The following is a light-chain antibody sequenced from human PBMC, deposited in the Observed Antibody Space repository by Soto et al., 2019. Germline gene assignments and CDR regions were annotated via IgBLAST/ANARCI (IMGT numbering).Light chain of an antibody. Sequence: EIVLTQSPATLSLSPGERATLSCRASQSVSSSSLAWYQQKRGQAPRLLIYDASNTATGIPARFSGSGSGTDFTLTISSLEPEDFAVYYCQQRSNWTLTFGGGTKVDIK. CDR1: QSVSSSS. CDR2: DAS. V-gene: IGKV3D-20*02. J-gene: IGKJ4*01. CDR3: QQRSNWTLT.